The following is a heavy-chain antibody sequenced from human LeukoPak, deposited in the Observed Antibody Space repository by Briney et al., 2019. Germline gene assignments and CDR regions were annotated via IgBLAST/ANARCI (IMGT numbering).Heavy chain of an antibody. CDR2: IIPILGIA. J-gene: IGHJ4*02. D-gene: IGHD6-13*01. CDR1: GRTFSSYT. Sequence: SVKLSCKASGRTFSSYTISWVRQPPGQGLEWMGRIIPILGIANYAQKFQGRVTITADKSTSTAYMELSSRRSEDTAVYYCAKAGQQRAFDYWGQGTLGTVSS. V-gene: IGHV1-69*02. CDR3: AKAGQQRAFDY.